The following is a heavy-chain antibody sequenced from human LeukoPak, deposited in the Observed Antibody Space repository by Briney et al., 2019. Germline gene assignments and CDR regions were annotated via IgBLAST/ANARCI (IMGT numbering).Heavy chain of an antibody. CDR3: ARGDCSGSICYSPMDV. D-gene: IGHD2-21*01. CDR1: GYSINSGYY. CDR2: IYRSGST. J-gene: IGHJ6*03. V-gene: IGHV4-38-2*02. Sequence: SETLSLTCTVSGYSINSGYYWVWIRQPPGKGLEWIGSIYRSGSTNYNPSLKSRVTISVDTSKNQFSLKVSSVTAADTAVYYCARGDCSGSICYSPMDVWGTGTTVTISS.